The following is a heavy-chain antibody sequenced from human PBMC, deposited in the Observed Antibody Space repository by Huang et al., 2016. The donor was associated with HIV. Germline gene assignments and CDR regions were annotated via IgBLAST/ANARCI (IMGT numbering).Heavy chain of an antibody. Sequence: EVQLLESGGGLAQPGGSLRLSCTASGFTFGSYARNWVRQAPGKGLGWGWGTTASGGSTYNAKSVKGRFTISRDNSKNTLYLQMNSLRAEDTALYYCAKHLGGRRGFTFIVLFGAFDMWGQGTMVTVSS. V-gene: IGHV3-23*01. CDR2: TTASGGST. J-gene: IGHJ3*02. D-gene: IGHD3-3*01. CDR1: GFTFGSYA. CDR3: AKHLGGRRGFTFIVLFGAFDM.